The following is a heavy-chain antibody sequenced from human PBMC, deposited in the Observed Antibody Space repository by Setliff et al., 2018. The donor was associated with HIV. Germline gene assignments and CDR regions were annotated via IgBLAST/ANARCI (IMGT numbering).Heavy chain of an antibody. V-gene: IGHV1-3*03. CDR1: GYTFTDYA. J-gene: IGHJ4*02. CDR2: INGDNGNT. Sequence: ASVKVSCKASGYTFTDYAMHWVRQAPGQRLEWMGWINGDNGNTRYSQEFQGRVTITRDTSAGTAYMELSSLNSADMAVYYCARGGGDSSQFDHWGQGTLVTVSS. D-gene: IGHD2-21*01. CDR3: ARGGGDSSQFDH.